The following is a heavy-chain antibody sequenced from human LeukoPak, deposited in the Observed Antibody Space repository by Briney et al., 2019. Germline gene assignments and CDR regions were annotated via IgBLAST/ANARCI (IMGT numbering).Heavy chain of an antibody. CDR2: IKEDGSEK. CDR3: ACTIAVGY. Sequence: GGSLGLSCAASGFNFSGYWMTWVRLAPGKGLEWVANIKEDGSEKHYADSVKGRFTISRDNAKNSLYLQMDTLRFEDTAVYYCACTIAVGYWGRGALVTVSS. V-gene: IGHV3-7*01. CDR1: GFNFSGYW. D-gene: IGHD6-19*01. J-gene: IGHJ4*02.